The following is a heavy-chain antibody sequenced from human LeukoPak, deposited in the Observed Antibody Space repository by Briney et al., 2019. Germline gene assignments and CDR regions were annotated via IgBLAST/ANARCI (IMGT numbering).Heavy chain of an antibody. V-gene: IGHV3-20*04. CDR1: GFTFDDYG. CDR2: INWNAGST. D-gene: IGHD3-22*01. CDR3: ARDHDYYDSSGYYFDY. Sequence: GGSLRLSCAASGFTFDDYGMSWVRHAPGKGLEWVSGINWNAGSTGYADSVKGRFTISRDNAKNSLYLQMNSLRAEDTALYYCARDHDYYDSSGYYFDYWGQGTLVTVSS. J-gene: IGHJ4*02.